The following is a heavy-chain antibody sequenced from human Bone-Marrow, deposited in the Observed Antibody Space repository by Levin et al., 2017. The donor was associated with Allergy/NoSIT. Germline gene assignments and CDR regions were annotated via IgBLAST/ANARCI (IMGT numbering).Heavy chain of an antibody. Sequence: GGSLRLSCAASGFSFSTYGIHWVRQAPGKGLEWVALITSDGSSKFLADSVKGRFTISRDNSKNTLHLQMNSLRPEDTAFYYCAKGGDMDVWGQGTTVTVSS. D-gene: IGHD3-10*01. V-gene: IGHV3-30*18. CDR3: AKGGDMDV. CDR1: GFSFSTYG. CDR2: ITSDGSSK. J-gene: IGHJ6*02.